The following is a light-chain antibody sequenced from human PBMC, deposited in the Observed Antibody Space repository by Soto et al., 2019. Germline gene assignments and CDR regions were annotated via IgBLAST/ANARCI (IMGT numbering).Light chain of an antibody. V-gene: IGLV1-47*02. CDR1: SSNIGSNY. CDR3: AAWDNSLSGRV. J-gene: IGLJ3*02. Sequence: QPVLTQPPSASGTPGQRVTISCSGSSSNIGSNYVYWYQQLPGTAPKLLVFDDNQRPSGVPDRFSDSKSGTSASLAISGLRSEDEADYYCAAWDNSLSGRVFGGGTKVTVL. CDR2: DDN.